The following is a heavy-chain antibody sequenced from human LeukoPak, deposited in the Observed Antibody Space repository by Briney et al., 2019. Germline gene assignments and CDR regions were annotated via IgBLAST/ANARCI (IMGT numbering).Heavy chain of an antibody. J-gene: IGHJ6*03. CDR3: ARWSGSVTARNYYYMDV. CDR1: GGSVRRGNYY. Sequence: SETLSLTCTVSGGSVRRGNYYWTWIRQPAGSGLEWIGRIYTSGTTDYNPSLRTRVTISVDASRNQFSLNLSSVTAADTAVYYCARWSGSVTARNYYYMDVWGEGTTVTVSS. D-gene: IGHD6-6*01. CDR2: IYTSGTT. V-gene: IGHV4-61*02.